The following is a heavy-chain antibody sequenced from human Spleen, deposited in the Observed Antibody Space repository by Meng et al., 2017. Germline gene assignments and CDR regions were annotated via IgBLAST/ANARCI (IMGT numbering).Heavy chain of an antibody. CDR1: GFNFNTYE. V-gene: IGHV3-48*03. CDR3: ARDLSNEGSYIYHGMDV. D-gene: IGHD1-26*01. J-gene: IGHJ6*02. CDR2: ISDSGSSI. Sequence: GESLKISCAASGFNFNTYEMIWVRQAPGKGLEWVSYISDSGSSIYYADSVQGRFTISRDNAKNSLYLQMSSLRAEDTAVYYCARDLSNEGSYIYHGMDVWGQGTTVTVSS.